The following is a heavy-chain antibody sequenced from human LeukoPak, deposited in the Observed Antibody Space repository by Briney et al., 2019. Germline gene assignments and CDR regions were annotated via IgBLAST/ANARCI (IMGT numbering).Heavy chain of an antibody. D-gene: IGHD4-23*01. J-gene: IGHJ4*02. V-gene: IGHV3-9*01. Sequence: PGGSLRLSCAASGFTFDDYAMHWVRQAPGKGLEWVSGISWNSGSIGYADSVKGRFTISRDNAKNSLYLQMNSLRAEDTALYYCAKDKNGGNALDYWGQGTLVTVSS. CDR3: AKDKNGGNALDY. CDR1: GFTFDDYA. CDR2: ISWNSGSI.